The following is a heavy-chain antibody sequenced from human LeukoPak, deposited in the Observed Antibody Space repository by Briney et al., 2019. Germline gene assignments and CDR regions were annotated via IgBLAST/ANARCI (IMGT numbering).Heavy chain of an antibody. V-gene: IGHV4-59*08. CDR3: ARHSLKLVDADFDY. J-gene: IGHJ4*02. CDR2: IYYGGRT. Sequence: SETLSLTCTVTGGSISSYHWSWIRQPPGKGLEWIGYIYYGGRTNYNPSLKSRVTISVDTSKNQFSLKVSSVTAADTAVYYCARHSLKLVDADFDYWGQGTLVTVSS. D-gene: IGHD3-16*02. CDR1: GGSISSYH.